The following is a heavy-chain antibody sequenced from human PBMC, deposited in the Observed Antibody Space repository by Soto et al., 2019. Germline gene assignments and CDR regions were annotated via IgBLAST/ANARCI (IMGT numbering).Heavy chain of an antibody. D-gene: IGHD6-13*01. V-gene: IGHV1-24*01. CDR3: ATDKAAAGTFDP. CDR1: GYTLTELS. J-gene: IGHJ5*02. CDR2: FDPEDGET. Sequence: ASVKVSCKVSGYTLTELSMHWVRQAPGKGLEWMGGFDPEDGETIYAQKFQGRVTMTEDTSTDTAYMELSSLRSEDTAVYYCATDKAAAGTFDPWGQGTLVTVSS.